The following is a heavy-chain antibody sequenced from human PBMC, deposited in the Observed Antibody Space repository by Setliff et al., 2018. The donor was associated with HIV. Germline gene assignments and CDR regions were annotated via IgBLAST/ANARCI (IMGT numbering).Heavy chain of an antibody. CDR2: ITGSGTNT. CDR1: GFSFSSHV. J-gene: IGHJ4*02. V-gene: IGHV3-23*01. D-gene: IGHD3-10*01. Sequence: PGGSLRLSCAASGFSFSSHVMTWARQAPGKGLEWVSSITGSGTNTYYTDSVRGRFTLSRDNSRNTVFLQMNSLRVEDTAVYYCARDQGSGSYQRDPSSFDYWGQGTLVTVSS. CDR3: ARDQGSGSYQRDPSSFDY.